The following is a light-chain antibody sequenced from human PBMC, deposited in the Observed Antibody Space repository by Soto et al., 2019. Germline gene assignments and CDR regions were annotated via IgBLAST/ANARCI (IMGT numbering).Light chain of an antibody. CDR2: DAC. J-gene: IGKJ1*01. V-gene: IGKV1-5*01. Sequence: DIQMTQSPSTLSASVGDRVTITCRASQSISGWLAWYQQKPGEAPKILIYDACSLESGVPSRFSGSGSGTEFTLTISSLQPDDFATYYCQQYDSYSWTFGQGTKVEIK. CDR3: QQYDSYSWT. CDR1: QSISGW.